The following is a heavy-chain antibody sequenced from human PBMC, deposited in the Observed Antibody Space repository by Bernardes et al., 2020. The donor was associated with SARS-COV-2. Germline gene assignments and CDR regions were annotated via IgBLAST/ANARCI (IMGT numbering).Heavy chain of an antibody. Sequence: GGSLRLSCAASGFTFKTFAMHWVRQAPGKGLEWVALISYDLTNQYYTDSVKGRFTISRDNSKNTLFLQMDSLRAEDTAVYYCVGGSNWNYAQLNYWSQGIVVTVSS. CDR3: VGGSNWNYAQLNY. CDR2: ISYDLTNQ. CDR1: GFTFKTFA. J-gene: IGHJ4*02. V-gene: IGHV3-30-3*01. D-gene: IGHD1-7*01.